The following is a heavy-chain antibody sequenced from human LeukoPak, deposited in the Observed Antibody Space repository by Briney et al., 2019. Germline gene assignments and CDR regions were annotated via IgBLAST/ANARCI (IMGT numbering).Heavy chain of an antibody. CDR3: AKAIENMVATWDY. Sequence: GGSLRLSCAASGFTVSSNYMSWVRQAPGKGLEWVSAISGSGGSTYYADSVKGRFTISRDNSKNTLYLQMNSLRAEDTAVYYCAKAIENMVATWDYWGQGTLVTVSS. J-gene: IGHJ4*02. CDR1: GFTVSSNY. D-gene: IGHD5-12*01. CDR2: ISGSGGST. V-gene: IGHV3-23*01.